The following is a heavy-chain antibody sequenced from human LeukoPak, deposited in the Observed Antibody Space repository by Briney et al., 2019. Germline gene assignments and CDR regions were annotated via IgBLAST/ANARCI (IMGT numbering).Heavy chain of an antibody. V-gene: IGHV3-7*01. J-gene: IGHJ4*02. D-gene: IGHD2-2*01. CDR1: GFTFSSYW. CDR2: IKQDGSEK. CDR3: ALIVVVPAAPFGPFDY. Sequence: GGSLRLSCAASGFTFSSYWMSWVRQAPGKGLKWVANIKQDGSEKYYVDSVKGRFTISRDNAKNSLYLQMNSPRAEDTAAYYCALIVVVPAAPFGPFDYWGQGTLVTVSS.